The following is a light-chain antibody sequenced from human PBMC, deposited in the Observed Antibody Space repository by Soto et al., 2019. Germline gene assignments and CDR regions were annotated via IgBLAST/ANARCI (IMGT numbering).Light chain of an antibody. V-gene: IGKV1-12*01. CDR1: QAFGNL. Sequence: DIQMTQSPSSVSASVGDRVIITCRASQAFGNLLAWYQQKPGKAPKVLIYDASSLNIGVPSRFSGSGSETDFTLTISSLQPEDFAIYYCQQYNSFSLTFGGGTKVEIK. J-gene: IGKJ4*01. CDR2: DAS. CDR3: QQYNSFSLT.